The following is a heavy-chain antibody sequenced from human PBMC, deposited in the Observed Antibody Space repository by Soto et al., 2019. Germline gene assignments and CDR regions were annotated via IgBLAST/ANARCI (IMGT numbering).Heavy chain of an antibody. Sequence: QVQLQQWGAGLLKPSETLSLTCAVFGGSLSGYWWSWIRQLPGKELEWIGESDASGGTNYNPSLKSRVTISVATSNNQCSLKLTSLIAADTAVYFCARAGFSGPYDAFDIWGQGTMVSVSS. CDR1: GGSLSGYW. CDR3: ARAGFSGPYDAFDI. CDR2: SDASGGT. J-gene: IGHJ3*02. D-gene: IGHD5-12*01. V-gene: IGHV4-34*02.